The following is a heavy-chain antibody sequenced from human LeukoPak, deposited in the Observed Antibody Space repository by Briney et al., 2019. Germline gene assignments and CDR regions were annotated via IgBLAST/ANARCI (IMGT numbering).Heavy chain of an antibody. J-gene: IGHJ3*02. D-gene: IGHD3-10*01. V-gene: IGHV3-21*01. Sequence: PGGSLRLSCAASGFFFSCYNMDWVRQAPGKGLEWVSSIRSSSSDIYYADSVKGRFTISRDNAKNSLYLQMNSLRAEDTAVYYCARPSVVRASGAFDIWGQGTMVTVSS. CDR3: ARPSVVRASGAFDI. CDR2: IRSSSSDI. CDR1: GFFFSCYN.